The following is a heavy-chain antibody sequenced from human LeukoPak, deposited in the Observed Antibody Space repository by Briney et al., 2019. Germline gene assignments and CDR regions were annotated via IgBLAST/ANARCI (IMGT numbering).Heavy chain of an antibody. D-gene: IGHD3-10*02. Sequence: GGSLRLSCAASGFTFSSYAMSWVRQAPGKGLEWVSASSCGGGSTYYADSVQGRFTISRDNSKNTLYLQMNSRRAEDTAVYYCAKHAGSVRGVGDYWGQGTLVTVSS. V-gene: IGHV3-23*01. CDR3: AKHAGSVRGVGDY. CDR2: SSCGGGST. CDR1: GFTFSSYA. J-gene: IGHJ4*02.